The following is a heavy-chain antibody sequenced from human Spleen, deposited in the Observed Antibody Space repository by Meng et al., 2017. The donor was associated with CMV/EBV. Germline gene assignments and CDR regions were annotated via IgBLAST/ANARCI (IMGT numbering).Heavy chain of an antibody. CDR3: AKADGYSSSWWGH. CDR1: GFTFSDYY. CDR2: ISSSGSSI. Sequence: GESLKISCAASGFTFSDYYMSWIRQAPGKGLEWVSYISSSGSSIYYADSVKGRFTTSRDNAKNSLYLQMNSLRAEDTAIYYCAKADGYSSSWWGHWGQGTLVTVSS. V-gene: IGHV3-11*01. J-gene: IGHJ4*01. D-gene: IGHD6-13*01.